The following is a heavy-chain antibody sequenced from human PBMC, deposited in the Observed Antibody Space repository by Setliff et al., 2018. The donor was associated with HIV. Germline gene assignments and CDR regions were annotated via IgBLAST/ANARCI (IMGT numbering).Heavy chain of an antibody. J-gene: IGHJ5*02. D-gene: IGHD6-6*01. Sequence: ASVKVSCKASGYAFSNYGINWVRQAPGQGLEWMGWVSGYNGNIRYAEKFQDRLTLTTDTSTTTAYMDLTSLRSDDTAVYYCAREGGLDWGFVAARTRWFDPWGQGTLVTSPQ. CDR1: GYAFSNYG. CDR3: AREGGLDWGFVAARTRWFDP. CDR2: VSGYNGNI. V-gene: IGHV1-18*04.